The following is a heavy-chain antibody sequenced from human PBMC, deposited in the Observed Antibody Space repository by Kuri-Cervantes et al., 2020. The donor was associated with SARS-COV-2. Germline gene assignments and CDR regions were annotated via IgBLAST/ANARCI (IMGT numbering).Heavy chain of an antibody. CDR3: ARDFGGPGYLPAVGFDY. CDR1: GYTFTGYY. J-gene: IGHJ4*02. D-gene: IGHD6-19*01. CDR2: ISAYNGNT. V-gene: IGHV1-18*04. Sequence: GGSLRLSCKASGYTFTGYYMHWVRQAPGQGLEWMGWISAYNGNTNYAQKLQGRVTMTTDTSTSTAYMELRSLRSDDTAVYYCARDFGGPGYLPAVGFDYWGQGTLVTVSS.